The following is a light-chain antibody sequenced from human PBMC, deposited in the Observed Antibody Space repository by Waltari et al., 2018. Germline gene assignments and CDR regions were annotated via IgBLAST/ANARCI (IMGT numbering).Light chain of an antibody. Sequence: QSALTQPASVSGSPGQSITISCTGTNSDIGGFNYLYWYQHHPGQAPTLMLYDVTKRPSGVSHRFSGSKPCTTSSLTISGLHTDDEADDYCCSYTITSTLLFGGGTKLTVL. J-gene: IGLJ2*01. V-gene: IGLV2-14*03. CDR3: CSYTITSTLL. CDR1: NSDIGGFNY. CDR2: DVT.